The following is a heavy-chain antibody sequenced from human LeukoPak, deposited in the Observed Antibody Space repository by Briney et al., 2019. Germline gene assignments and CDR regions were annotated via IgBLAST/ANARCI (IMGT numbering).Heavy chain of an antibody. J-gene: IGHJ4*02. CDR1: GYTFTSYY. V-gene: IGHV1-46*01. Sequence: ASVKVSCKASGYTFTSYYMHWVRQAPGQGLEWMGIINPSGGSTSCAQKFQGRVTMTRDTSTSTVYMELSSLRSEDTAMYYCARDQTSYYFDYWGQGTLVTVS. CDR3: ARDQTSYYFDY. CDR2: INPSGGST.